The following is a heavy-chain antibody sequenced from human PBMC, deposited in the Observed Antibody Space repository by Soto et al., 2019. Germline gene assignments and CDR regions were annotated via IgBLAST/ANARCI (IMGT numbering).Heavy chain of an antibody. V-gene: IGHV4-59*08. J-gene: IGHJ5*02. CDR2: IYYSGST. D-gene: IGHD5-18*01. CDR1: GGSISSYY. Sequence: QVQLQESGPGLVKPSETLSLTCTVSGGSISSYYWSWIRQPPGKGLEWIGYIYYSGSTNYNPSLKSQVTISVDTSKNQFSLKLSSVTAADTAVYYCARGGERSWIQLWSWGQGTLVTVSS. CDR3: ARGGERSWIQLWS.